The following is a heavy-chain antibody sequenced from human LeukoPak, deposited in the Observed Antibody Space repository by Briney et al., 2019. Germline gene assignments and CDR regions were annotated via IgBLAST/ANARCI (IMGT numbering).Heavy chain of an antibody. V-gene: IGHV6-1*01. CDR1: GDSASSNSVA. CDR2: TYYRSKWYN. J-gene: IGHJ3*02. Sequence: SQTLSHTCAISGDSASSNSVAWNWIRQSPSRGLEWLGRTYYRSKWYNDYAVSVQSRIAINPDTSKNQFSLQLNSVTPEDTAVYYCARGRVSAFDIWGQGTMVTVSS. CDR3: ARGRVSAFDI.